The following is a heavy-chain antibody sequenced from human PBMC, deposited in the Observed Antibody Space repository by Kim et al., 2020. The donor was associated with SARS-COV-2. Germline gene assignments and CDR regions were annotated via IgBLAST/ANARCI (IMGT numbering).Heavy chain of an antibody. J-gene: IGHJ4*02. V-gene: IGHV1-18*04. CDR3: SRDLTVGHQWLAPGDY. CDR1: GYTFTSYV. CDR2: ISAYNGNT. Sequence: ASVKVSCKASGYTFTSYVISGVRQSPGQGLEWMGWISAYNGNTNYAQKLQGIVSITTDTSTITAYMELRSPRYDDTDLYYCSRDLTVGHQWLAPGDYWGQGALFTLSS. D-gene: IGHD6-19*01.